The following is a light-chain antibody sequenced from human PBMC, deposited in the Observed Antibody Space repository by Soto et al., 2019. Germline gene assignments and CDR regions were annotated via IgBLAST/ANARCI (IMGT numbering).Light chain of an antibody. CDR3: QQYNENPLT. J-gene: IGKJ4*01. CDR2: HAS. Sequence: DIQMTQSPSTLSASVGDSVTITCRASQSLNTWLAWYQQTPGRAPNLLIFHASTLKSGVPSRFSGSGSGAEFTLTISSLQPDDSGTYYCQQYNENPLTFGGGTKVDIK. CDR1: QSLNTW. V-gene: IGKV1-5*01.